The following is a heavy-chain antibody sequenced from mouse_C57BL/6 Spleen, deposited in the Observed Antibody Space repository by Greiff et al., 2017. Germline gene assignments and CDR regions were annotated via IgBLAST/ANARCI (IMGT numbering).Heavy chain of an antibody. CDR1: GYTFTSYW. V-gene: IGHV1-50*01. D-gene: IGHD2-3*01. Sequence: QVHVKQPGAELVKPGASVKLSCKASGYTFTSYWMQWVKQRPGQGLEWIGEIDPSDSYTNYNQKFKGKATLTVDTSSSTAYMQLSSLTSEDSAVYCCARLGLLFDYWGQGTTLTVSS. CDR3: ARLGLLFDY. CDR2: IDPSDSYT. J-gene: IGHJ2*01.